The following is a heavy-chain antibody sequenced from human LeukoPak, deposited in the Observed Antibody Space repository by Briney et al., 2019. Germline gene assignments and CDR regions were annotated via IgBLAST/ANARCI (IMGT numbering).Heavy chain of an antibody. D-gene: IGHD3-3*01. CDR3: ATHVLNGLRFLEWLFN. CDR2: IIPIFGTA. J-gene: IGHJ4*02. CDR1: GGTFSSYA. V-gene: IGHV1-69*06. Sequence: SVKVSCKASGGTFSSYAISWVRQAPGQGLEWMGGIIPIFGTANYAQKFQGRVTMTEDTSTDTAYMELSSLRSEDTAVYYCATHVLNGLRFLEWLFNWGQGTLVTVSS.